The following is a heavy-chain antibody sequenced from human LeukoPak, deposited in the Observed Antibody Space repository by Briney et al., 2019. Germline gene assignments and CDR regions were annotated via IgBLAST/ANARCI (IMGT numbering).Heavy chain of an antibody. D-gene: IGHD3-16*01. CDR1: GFTFSRHG. V-gene: IGHV3-30*03. J-gene: IGHJ2*01. CDR3: AREAAWGNWYFDH. CDR2: IGDTGRAK. Sequence: PGGSLRLSCVASGFTFSRHGMHWVRQAPGKGLEWVAVIGDTGRAKYYADSVEGRFTASRDNFKNTLHLEMNSLRYDDTALYYCAREAAWGNWYFDHWGRGTLVTVSS.